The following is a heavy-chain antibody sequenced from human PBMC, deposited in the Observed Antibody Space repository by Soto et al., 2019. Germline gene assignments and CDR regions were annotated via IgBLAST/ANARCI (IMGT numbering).Heavy chain of an antibody. CDR2: IYYSGST. V-gene: IGHV4-31*03. J-gene: IGHJ4*02. Sequence: QVHLQESGPGLVKPSQTLSLTCTVSGDSITSEGYHWSWTRQRPGKGLEWIGYIYYSGSTYYSPSLKSRLTISEDPSKNQFSLKLSSVTAADTAVYYCARGPITMVVVTLWGQGTLVTVSS. CDR1: GDSITSEGYH. CDR3: ARGPITMVVVTL. D-gene: IGHD3-22*01.